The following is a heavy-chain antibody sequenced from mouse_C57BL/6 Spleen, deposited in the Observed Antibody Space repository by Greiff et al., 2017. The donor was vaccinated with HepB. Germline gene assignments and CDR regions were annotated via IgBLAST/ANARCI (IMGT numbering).Heavy chain of an antibody. CDR3: ARGYDYDEAWFAY. D-gene: IGHD2-4*01. J-gene: IGHJ3*01. V-gene: IGHV3-1*01. CDR1: GYSITSGYD. CDR2: ISYSGST. Sequence: VQLKESGPGMVKPSQSLSLTCTVTGYSITSGYDWHWIRHFPGNKLEWMGYISYSGSTNYNPSLKSRISITHDTSKNHFFLKLNSVTTEDTATYYCARGYDYDEAWFAYWGQGTLVTVSA.